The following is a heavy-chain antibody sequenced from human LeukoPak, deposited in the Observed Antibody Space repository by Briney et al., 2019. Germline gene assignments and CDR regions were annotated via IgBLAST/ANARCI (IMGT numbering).Heavy chain of an antibody. V-gene: IGHV4-39*07. CDR3: ARENNDSSGYYYVGAFDI. J-gene: IGHJ3*02. CDR2: IYYSGST. D-gene: IGHD3-22*01. Sequence: SETLSLTCTVSGGSISSGSYYWSWIRQPAGKGLEWIGSIYYSGSTYYNPSLKSRVIISVDTSKNQFSLKLSSVTAADTAVYYCARENNDSSGYYYVGAFDIWGQGTMVTVSS. CDR1: GGSISSGSYY.